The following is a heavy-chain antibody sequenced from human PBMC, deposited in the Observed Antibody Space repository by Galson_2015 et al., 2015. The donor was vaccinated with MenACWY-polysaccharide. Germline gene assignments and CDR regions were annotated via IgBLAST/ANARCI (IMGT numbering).Heavy chain of an antibody. CDR1: GYTFTSYD. Sequence: SVKVSCKASGYTFTSYDINWVRQATGQGLEWMGWMSPNSAKTGYAQKFQGRVTMTRNTSISTAYMELSSLTSEDTAVYYSARGRRDTAVAATAAVFLDYWGQGILVTVSS. CDR3: ARGRRDTAVAATAAVFLDY. V-gene: IGHV1-8*01. D-gene: IGHD6-19*01. J-gene: IGHJ4*02. CDR2: MSPNSAKT.